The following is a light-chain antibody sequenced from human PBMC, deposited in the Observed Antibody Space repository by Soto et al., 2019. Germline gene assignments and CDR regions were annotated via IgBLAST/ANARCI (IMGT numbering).Light chain of an antibody. CDR1: SSNIGKDY. J-gene: IGLJ3*02. CDR2: DNN. V-gene: IGLV1-51*01. CDR3: ATWDNSLTVWV. Sequence: QSVLTQPPSVSAAPGQKVTISCSGTSSNIGKDYVSWYQQVPGTAPKLLIYDNNKRPSGIPDRFSGSKSGTSATLGITGLQTGDEADYYCATWDNSLTVWVFGGGTKVTVL.